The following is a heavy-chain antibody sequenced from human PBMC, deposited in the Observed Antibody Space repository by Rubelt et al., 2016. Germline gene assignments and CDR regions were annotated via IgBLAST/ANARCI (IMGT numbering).Heavy chain of an antibody. J-gene: IGHJ4*02. CDR3: ARHDTGSFLFDF. Sequence: QVQLQQWGAGLVKPSETLSLTCAVYGGSFSGYSWTWIRQPPGKGLEWLGEIDHSGNTDYIPSLKSRVSISVDTSKKPISLKWSSVTAAETAVYYCARHDTGSFLFDFWGQGTPVTVSS. CDR2: IDHSGNT. CDR1: GGSFSGYS. V-gene: IGHV4-34*01. D-gene: IGHD1-26*01.